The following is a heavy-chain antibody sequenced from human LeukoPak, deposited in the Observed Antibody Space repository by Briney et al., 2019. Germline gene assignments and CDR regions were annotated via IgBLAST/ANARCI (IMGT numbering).Heavy chain of an antibody. J-gene: IGHJ4*02. D-gene: IGHD1-1*01. CDR1: GFTFSTFA. CDR3: AKQRATGAGTDTRYFDY. V-gene: IGHV3-23*01. CDR2: INGNSHYT. Sequence: PGGSLRLSCAASGFTFSTFAMSRVRQAPGKGLEWVSAINGNSHYTYHADSVTGRFTISRDNSKNTLYLQMHSLRTEDTAVYYCAKQRATGAGTDTRYFDYWGQGSLVTVSS.